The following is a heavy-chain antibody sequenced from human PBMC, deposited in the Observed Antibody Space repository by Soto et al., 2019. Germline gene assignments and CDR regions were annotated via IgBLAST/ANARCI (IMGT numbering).Heavy chain of an antibody. CDR1: GFTFSSYG. CDR3: ARVPDYGETGHGAFDL. V-gene: IGHV3-33*01. J-gene: IGHJ3*01. CDR2: IWYDGSNK. D-gene: IGHD4-17*01. Sequence: QVQLVESGGGVVQPGRSLRLSCAASGFTFSSYGMHWVRQAPGKGLEWVAVIWYDGSNKYYADSVKGRFTISRDNSKNPLYLQMNSLRAEDTGVYYCARVPDYGETGHGAFDLWGQGTMVPVSS.